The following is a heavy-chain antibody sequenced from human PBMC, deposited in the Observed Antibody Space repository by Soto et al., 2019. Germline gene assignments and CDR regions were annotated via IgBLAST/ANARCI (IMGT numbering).Heavy chain of an antibody. V-gene: IGHV1-69*13. CDR3: ARDHTGRGPAGYYYYGMDV. CDR2: IIPIFGTA. Sequence: SGKVSCKASGGTFSSYAISWVRQAPGQGLEWMGGIIPIFGTANYAQKFQGRVTITADESTSTAYMELSSLRSEDTAVYYCARDHTGRGPAGYYYYGMDVWGQ. D-gene: IGHD3-10*01. J-gene: IGHJ6*02. CDR1: GGTFSSYA.